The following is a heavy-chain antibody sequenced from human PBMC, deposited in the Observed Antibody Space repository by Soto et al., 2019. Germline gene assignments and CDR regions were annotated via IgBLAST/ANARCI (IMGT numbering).Heavy chain of an antibody. Sequence: ASVKVSCKSSGYPFNTYYLHWVRQAPGQGLEWMGMIHPSGGGSTYAQKFLGRVTMTMDSSTSTVFMDLTSLRSADTAVYYCARGGHIAVVTDSFDSWG. CDR2: IHPSGGGS. V-gene: IGHV1-46*02. D-gene: IGHD2-21*02. J-gene: IGHJ4*01. CDR1: GYPFNTYY. CDR3: ARGGHIAVVTDSFDS.